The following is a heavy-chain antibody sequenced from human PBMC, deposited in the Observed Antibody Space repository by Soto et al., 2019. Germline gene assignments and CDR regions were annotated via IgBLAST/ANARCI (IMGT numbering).Heavy chain of an antibody. D-gene: IGHD5-18*01. CDR1: GGSISSSIW. Sequence: SETLSLTCAVSGGSISSSIWGGWVRQPPGKGLEWIGEIYHSGSTNYNPSLKSRVTISVDKSKNQFSLKLSSVTAADTAVYYCARLNVDTAMVLDYWGQGTLVTVSS. CDR3: ARLNVDTAMVLDY. J-gene: IGHJ4*02. V-gene: IGHV4-4*02. CDR2: IYHSGST.